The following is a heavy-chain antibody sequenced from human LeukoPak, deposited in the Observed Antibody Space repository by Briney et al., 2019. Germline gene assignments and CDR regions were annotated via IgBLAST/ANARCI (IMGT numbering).Heavy chain of an antibody. CDR3: ARDTYYYGSGSSVDY. D-gene: IGHD3-10*01. J-gene: IGHJ4*02. V-gene: IGHV3-20*04. CDR2: INWNGGST. Sequence: GGSLRLSCAASGFTFSSYAMSWVRQAPGKGLEWVSGINWNGGSTGYADSVKGRFTISRDNAKNSLYLQMNSLRAEDTALYYCARDTYYYGSGSSVDYWGQGTLVTVSS. CDR1: GFTFSSYA.